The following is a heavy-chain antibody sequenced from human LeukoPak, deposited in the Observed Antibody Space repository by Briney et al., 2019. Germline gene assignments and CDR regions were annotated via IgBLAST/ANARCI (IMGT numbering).Heavy chain of an antibody. Sequence: SQTLSLTCTLSGDSISSGDYYWTWIRQHPGKGLEWIGYIYYSGSTYYNPSLKSRVTISVDTSKNQFSLKLSSVTAADTAVYYCARDSYGSSGAFDIWGQGTMVTVSS. CDR3: ARDSYGSSGAFDI. CDR1: GDSISSGDYY. CDR2: IYYSGST. V-gene: IGHV4-31*03. D-gene: IGHD3-10*01. J-gene: IGHJ3*02.